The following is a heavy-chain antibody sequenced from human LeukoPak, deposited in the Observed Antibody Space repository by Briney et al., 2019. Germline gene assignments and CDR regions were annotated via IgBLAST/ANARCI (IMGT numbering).Heavy chain of an antibody. J-gene: IGHJ3*02. CDR3: ARGDIVVVGAFDI. CDR2: ISASSTNV. V-gene: IGHV3-21*01. Sequence: GGSLRLSCAASGFTFDSHTVIWVRQAPGKGLEWVASISASSTNVLYADSVKGRFTISRDNAKNSLYLQMNSLRAEDTAVYYCARGDIVVVGAFDIWGQGTMVTVSS. CDR1: GFTFDSHT. D-gene: IGHD2-2*01.